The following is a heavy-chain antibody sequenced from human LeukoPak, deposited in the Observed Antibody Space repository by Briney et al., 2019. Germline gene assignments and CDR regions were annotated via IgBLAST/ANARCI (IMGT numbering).Heavy chain of an antibody. CDR1: GFTFSSYS. J-gene: IGHJ4*02. Sequence: GGSLRLSCAASGFTFSSYSMNWVRQAPGRGLEWVSYISSSSSTIYYADSVKGRFTISRDNAKNSLYLQMSSLRAENTAVYYCARDSRSGSHVGYFDYWGQGTLVTVSS. D-gene: IGHD1-26*01. V-gene: IGHV3-48*04. CDR3: ARDSRSGSHVGYFDY. CDR2: ISSSSSTI.